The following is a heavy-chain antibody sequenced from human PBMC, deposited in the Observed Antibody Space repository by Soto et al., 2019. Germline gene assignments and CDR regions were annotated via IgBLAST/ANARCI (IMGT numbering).Heavy chain of an antibody. CDR2: ISYDASKD. V-gene: IGHV3-30*18. J-gene: IGHJ4*02. Sequence: QVQLVESGGGVVQPGRSLRLACAASGFTFSSYGMHWVRRAPGKGLEWVALISYDASKDYYADSVKGRFTISRDNSQNTLFLQMNRLTAEDAAVYYCAKDLYSIAVAGAPVDSWGQGNLVIVSS. CDR1: GFTFSSYG. D-gene: IGHD6-19*01. CDR3: AKDLYSIAVAGAPVDS.